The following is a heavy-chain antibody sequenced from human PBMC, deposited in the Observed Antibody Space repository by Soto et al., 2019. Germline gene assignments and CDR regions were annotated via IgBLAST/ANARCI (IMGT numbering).Heavy chain of an antibody. D-gene: IGHD5-12*01. CDR1: GGTFSSYA. V-gene: IGHV1-69*12. Sequence: QVQLVQSGAEVKKPGSSVKVSCKASGGTFSSYAISWVRQAPGQGLEWMGGIMPIFRTPDYAQKFQGRVPITADESTSPAYMELRSPRSDDPGVYYCARDTDRLPLGGTYYYIMAVWGQGTTVTVSS. CDR3: ARDTDRLPLGGTYYYIMAV. CDR2: IMPIFRTP. J-gene: IGHJ6*02.